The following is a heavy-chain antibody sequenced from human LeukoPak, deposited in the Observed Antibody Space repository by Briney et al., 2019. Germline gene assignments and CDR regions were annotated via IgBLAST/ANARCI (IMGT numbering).Heavy chain of an antibody. J-gene: IGHJ4*02. V-gene: IGHV3-23*01. Sequence: PGGSLRLSCAASGITFSAYVMSWVRQAPGKGLEWVSSISGGGDITYYADSVKGRFTISRDNAKNTLYLQMNSLRAEDTAVYYCVRDSGSSEFYFDCWGQGTLVTVSS. CDR1: GITFSAYV. CDR2: ISGGGDIT. CDR3: VRDSGSSEFYFDC. D-gene: IGHD1-26*01.